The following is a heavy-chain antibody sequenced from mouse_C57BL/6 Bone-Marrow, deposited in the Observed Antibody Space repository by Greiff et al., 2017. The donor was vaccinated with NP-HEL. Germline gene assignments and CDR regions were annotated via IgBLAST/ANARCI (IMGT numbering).Heavy chain of an antibody. CDR2: IDPEDGET. Sequence: VQLQQSGAELVKPGASVKLSCTASGFNIKDYYMHWVKQRTEQGLEWIGRIDPEDGETKYARKFQGKATITADTSSNTAYLQLSSLTSEDTAVYCCARYYGKNYWGQGTTLTVSS. J-gene: IGHJ2*01. CDR3: ARYYGKNY. D-gene: IGHD2-1*01. V-gene: IGHV14-2*01. CDR1: GFNIKDYY.